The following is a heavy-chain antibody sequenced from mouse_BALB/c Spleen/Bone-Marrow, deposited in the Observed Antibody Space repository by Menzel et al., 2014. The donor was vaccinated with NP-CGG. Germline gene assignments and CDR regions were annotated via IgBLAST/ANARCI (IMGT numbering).Heavy chain of an antibody. CDR3: ARGLYGNSGY. D-gene: IGHD2-1*01. V-gene: IGHV1-69*02. CDR2: IDPSDSYT. Sequence: VQLQQSGAELVKPGASVKLSCKASGYTFTSYWMHWVKQRPGQGLEWIGEIDPSDSYTNYNRKFKGKATLTVDKSSSTAYMQLSSLTSEDSAVYYCARGLYGNSGYWGQGTTLTVSS. J-gene: IGHJ2*01. CDR1: GYTFTSYW.